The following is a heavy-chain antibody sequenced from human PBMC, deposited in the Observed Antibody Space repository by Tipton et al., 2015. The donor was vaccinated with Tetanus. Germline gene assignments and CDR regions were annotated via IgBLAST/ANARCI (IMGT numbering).Heavy chain of an antibody. V-gene: IGHV3-30*18. CDR1: GFRFSYSG. CDR2: IPFGGRNE. CDR3: AKEFQRARIRFFDS. J-gene: IGHJ4*02. Sequence: SLRLSCAASGFRFSYSGMHWVRQAPGKGLEWVAVIPFGGRNERYADSVKGQFIISRDNSKNTLYLQMNSLRPEDTAVYYCAKEFQRARIRFFDSWGQGTQVTASS. D-gene: IGHD2-15*01.